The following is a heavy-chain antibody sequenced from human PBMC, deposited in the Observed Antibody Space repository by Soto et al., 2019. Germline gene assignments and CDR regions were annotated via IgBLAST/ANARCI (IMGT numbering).Heavy chain of an antibody. D-gene: IGHD6-6*01. Sequence: GGSLRLSCAASGFTFSSYSMNWVRQAPGKGLECVSYISSSSSTIYYADSVKGRFTISRDNSKNTVYLQMNSLRPEDMAVYYCARRARPDFYYMDVWGKGTTVTVSS. CDR3: ARRARPDFYYMDV. J-gene: IGHJ6*03. CDR2: ISSSSSTI. V-gene: IGHV3-48*01. CDR1: GFTFSSYS.